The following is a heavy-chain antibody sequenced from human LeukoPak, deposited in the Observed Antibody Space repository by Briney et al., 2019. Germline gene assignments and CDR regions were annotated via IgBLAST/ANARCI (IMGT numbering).Heavy chain of an antibody. Sequence: GGSLRLSCAASGFTVSSNYMSWVRQAPGKGLEWVSVIYSGGSTYYADSVKGRFTISRDNAKNSLYLQMNSLRAEDTAVYYCARVAIAAAGPNYYYYYYMDVWGKGTTVTVSS. V-gene: IGHV3-66*01. J-gene: IGHJ6*03. CDR1: GFTVSSNY. CDR2: IYSGGST. D-gene: IGHD6-13*01. CDR3: ARVAIAAAGPNYYYYYYMDV.